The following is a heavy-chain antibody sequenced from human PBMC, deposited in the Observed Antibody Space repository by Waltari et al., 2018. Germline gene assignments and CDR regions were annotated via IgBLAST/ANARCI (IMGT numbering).Heavy chain of an antibody. CDR2: MQRRWYDI. CDR3: ARGGGRWVVYDY. CDR1: Y. Sequence: YRHWMRLAAGQGLGWMGGMQRRWYDIRYAQKLQGSVTMAADMSSSTSYWELTRLQSDDTAVYYCARGGGRWVVYDYWCQGTLVTVSS. J-gene: IGHJ4*02. V-gene: IGHV1-2*02. D-gene: IGHD1-26*01.